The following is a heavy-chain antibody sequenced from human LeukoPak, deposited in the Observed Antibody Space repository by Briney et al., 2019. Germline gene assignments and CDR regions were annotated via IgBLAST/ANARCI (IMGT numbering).Heavy chain of an antibody. J-gene: IGHJ6*03. Sequence: SETLSLTCTVSGGSISSYYWSWIRQPPGKGLEWIGYIYYSGSTNYNPSLKSRVTISVDTSKNQFSLKLSSVTAADTAVYYCARRNAGLLWFGELSPRGMDVWGKGTTVTISS. CDR2: IYYSGST. CDR1: GGSISSYY. V-gene: IGHV4-59*12. D-gene: IGHD3-10*01. CDR3: ARRNAGLLWFGELSPRGMDV.